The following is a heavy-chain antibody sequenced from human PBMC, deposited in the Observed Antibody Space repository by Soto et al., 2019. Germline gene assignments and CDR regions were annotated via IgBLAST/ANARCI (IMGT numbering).Heavy chain of an antibody. D-gene: IGHD3-3*01. CDR3: ARKDGRDFWSGYYAFDY. Sequence: ASVKVSCKASGYTFTGYYIHWVRQAPGQGLEWMGWINPNSGGTNYAQKFQGRVTMTRDTSISTAYMELSRLRSDDTAVYYCARKDGRDFWSGYYAFDYWGQGTLVTVSS. J-gene: IGHJ4*02. CDR2: INPNSGGT. V-gene: IGHV1-2*02. CDR1: GYTFTGYY.